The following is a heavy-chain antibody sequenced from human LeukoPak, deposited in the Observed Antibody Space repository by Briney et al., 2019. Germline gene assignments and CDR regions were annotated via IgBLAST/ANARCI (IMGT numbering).Heavy chain of an antibody. CDR3: ARDGAGTIDY. CDR1: GFTFSSYA. V-gene: IGHV3-30*04. D-gene: IGHD6-19*01. CDR2: ISYDGSNK. J-gene: IGHJ4*02. Sequence: QPGRSLRLSCAASGFTFSSYAMHWVRQAPGKGLEWVAVISYDGSNKYYADSVKGRFTISRDNSKNTLYLQMNSLRAEDTAVYYCARDGAGTIDYWGQGTLVTVSS.